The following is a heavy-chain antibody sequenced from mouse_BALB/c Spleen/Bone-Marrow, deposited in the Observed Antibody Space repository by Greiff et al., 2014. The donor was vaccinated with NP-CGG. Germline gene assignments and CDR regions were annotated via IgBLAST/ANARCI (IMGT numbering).Heavy chain of an antibody. CDR3: ARSGKVRNAVDY. Sequence: VQLQESGAELVRPGVSVKISCKGSGYTFTDYAIHWVKQSHAKSLEWIGLISGYYGDAIYNQKFKGKATMTVDKSSRTAYMDLARLTSEDPAIHYCARSGKVRNAVDYWGRGTSVTVSS. J-gene: IGHJ4*01. V-gene: IGHV1-67*01. CDR2: ISGYYGDA. D-gene: IGHD2-14*01. CDR1: GYTFTDYA.